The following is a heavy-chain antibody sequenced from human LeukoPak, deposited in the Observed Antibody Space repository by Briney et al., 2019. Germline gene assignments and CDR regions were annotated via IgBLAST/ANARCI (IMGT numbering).Heavy chain of an antibody. D-gene: IGHD3-10*01. V-gene: IGHV3-48*04. CDR2: ITTGGSSI. Sequence: GGSLRLSCAGSGFTFSAYAMAWVRQVSGKGLECVSHITTGGSSIFYADSVKGRFTISRDNAKNSLYLQMNSLRAEDTAVYFCARVPGDYWGQGTLVTVSS. J-gene: IGHJ4*02. CDR1: GFTFSAYA. CDR3: ARVPGDY.